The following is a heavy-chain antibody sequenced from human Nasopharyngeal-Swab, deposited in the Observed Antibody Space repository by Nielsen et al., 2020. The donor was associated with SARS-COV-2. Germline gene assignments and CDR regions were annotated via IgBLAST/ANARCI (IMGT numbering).Heavy chain of an antibody. Sequence: SWIRQHPGKGLEWIGYIYYSGSTYYNPSLKSRVTISVDTSKNQFSLKLSSVAAADTAVYYCARAMIVVVINAFDIWGQGTMVTVSS. CDR3: ARAMIVVVINAFDI. J-gene: IGHJ3*02. D-gene: IGHD3-22*01. CDR2: IYYSGST. V-gene: IGHV4-31*02.